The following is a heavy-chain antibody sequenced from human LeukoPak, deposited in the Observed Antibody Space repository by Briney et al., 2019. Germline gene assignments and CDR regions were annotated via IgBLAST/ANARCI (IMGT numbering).Heavy chain of an antibody. V-gene: IGHV1-24*01. CDR2: FDPEYVET. D-gene: IGHD6-13*01. CDR1: GYTLTELS. J-gene: IGHJ4*02. CDR3: ATGWETGSSWSFDY. Sequence: ASVKVSCKVSGYTLTELSMHWVRQAPGKRLEWSGGFDPEYVETIYAQKFQGRVTMTQDTSTDTAYMELRSLTHEDTAVSYCATGWETGSSWSFDYRGQGTLVTVSS.